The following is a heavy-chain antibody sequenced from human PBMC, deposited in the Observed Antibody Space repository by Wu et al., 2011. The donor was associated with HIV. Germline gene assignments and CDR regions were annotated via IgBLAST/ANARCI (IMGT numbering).Heavy chain of an antibody. CDR3: ARVPTGGYDLGY. CDR1: GYTFTRYD. CDR2: MNPNSGNT. Sequence: QVQVVQSGAEVKKPGASVKVSCKASGYTFTRYDINWVRQATGQGLEWMGWMNPNSGNTGYAQKFQGRVTMTRDTSISTAYMELSRLRSDDTAVYYCARVPTGGYDLGYWGQGTLVTVSS. D-gene: IGHD5-12*01. V-gene: IGHV1-8*01. J-gene: IGHJ4*02.